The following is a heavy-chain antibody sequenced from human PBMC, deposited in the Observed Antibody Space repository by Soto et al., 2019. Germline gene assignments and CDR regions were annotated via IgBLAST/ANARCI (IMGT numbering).Heavy chain of an antibody. CDR1: GYTFTSYG. CDR2: ISVNNGNT. D-gene: IGHD3-10*01. V-gene: IGHV1-18*01. CDR3: ARASITMIRGVIRSIDS. J-gene: IGHJ4*02. Sequence: QVQLVQSGAEVKKPGASVKVSCKASGYTFTSYGINWVRQAPGQGLEWMGWISVNNGNTNYAQKLQGSVTMTTDTSTSTAHMELRSLRSDDTAVYYCARASITMIRGVIRSIDSWGQGTLVTVSS.